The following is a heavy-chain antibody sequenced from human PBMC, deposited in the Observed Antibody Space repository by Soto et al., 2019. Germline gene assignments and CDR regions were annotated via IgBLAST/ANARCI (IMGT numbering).Heavy chain of an antibody. J-gene: IGHJ6*02. Sequence: GGSLRLSCAASGFTFSSYEMNWVRQAPGKGLEWVSYISSSGSTIYYADSVKGRFTISRDNAKNSLYLQMNSLRAEDTAVYYCERDRYTDGYSLCYYGMDVWGQGTTVTVSS. D-gene: IGHD5-18*01. V-gene: IGHV3-48*03. CDR1: GFTFSSYE. CDR3: ERDRYTDGYSLCYYGMDV. CDR2: ISSSGSTI.